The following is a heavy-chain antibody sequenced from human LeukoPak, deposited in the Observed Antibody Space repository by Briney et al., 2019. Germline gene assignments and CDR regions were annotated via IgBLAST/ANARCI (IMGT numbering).Heavy chain of an antibody. J-gene: IGHJ5*02. CDR3: ARVERGTVTPNWFDP. V-gene: IGHV4-39*01. CDR1: GASINNNSYF. D-gene: IGHD4-11*01. Sequence: SETLSLTCTVSGASINNNSYFWGWIRQPPGKGLEWIGSIYYSGSTYYNPSLKSRVTISVDTSKNQFSLKLSSVTAADTAVYYCARVERGTVTPNWFDPWGQGTLVTVSS. CDR2: IYYSGST.